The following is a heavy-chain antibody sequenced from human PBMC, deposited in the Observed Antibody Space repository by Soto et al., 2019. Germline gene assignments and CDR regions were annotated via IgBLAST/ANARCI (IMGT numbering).Heavy chain of an antibody. Sequence: SETLSLTCTVSGGSISSYYWSWIRQPPGKGLEWIGYIYYSGSTNYNPSLKSRVTISVDTSKNQFSLKLSSVTAADTAVYYCASSMGAPYYYGMDVWGQGTTVTVS. CDR3: ASSMGAPYYYGMDV. J-gene: IGHJ6*02. CDR2: IYYSGST. V-gene: IGHV4-59*01. CDR1: GGSISSYY. D-gene: IGHD1-26*01.